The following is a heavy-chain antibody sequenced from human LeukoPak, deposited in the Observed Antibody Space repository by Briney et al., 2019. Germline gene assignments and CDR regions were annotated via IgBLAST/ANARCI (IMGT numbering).Heavy chain of an antibody. CDR1: GISFRSYG. CDR3: AKDLEARYGDYPAAFDI. J-gene: IGHJ3*02. CDR2: IWYDASNK. D-gene: IGHD4-17*01. Sequence: GGSLRLSCAASGISFRSYGMHWVRQAPGKGLEWVTFIWYDASNKYYAESVKGRFTISRDNSKNTLHLQMNGLRAEDTAVYYCAKDLEARYGDYPAAFDIWGQGTMVTVSS. V-gene: IGHV3-30*02.